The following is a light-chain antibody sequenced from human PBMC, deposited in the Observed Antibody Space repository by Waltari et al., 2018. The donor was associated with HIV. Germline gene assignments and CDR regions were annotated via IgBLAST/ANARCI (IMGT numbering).Light chain of an antibody. J-gene: IGLJ1*01. CDR1: SSDVGGYNY. CDR3: SSYTSSSTLYV. V-gene: IGLV2-14*01. Sequence: SGSPGQSITISCTGTSSDVGGYNYVSWYQQHPGKAPKLMISEVSNRPSGVTNRFSGSKSGNTASLTISGLQVEDEADYYCSSYTSSSTLYVFGTGTKVTVL. CDR2: EVS.